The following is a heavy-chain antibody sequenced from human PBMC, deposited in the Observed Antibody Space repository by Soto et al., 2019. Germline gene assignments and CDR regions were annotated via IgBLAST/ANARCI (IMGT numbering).Heavy chain of an antibody. J-gene: IGHJ6*02. Sequence: EVQLLESGGGLVQPGGSLRLSCAASGFTFSSYAMSWVRQAPGKGLEWVSAISGSGGSTYYADSVKGRFTISRDNSKNTLYLQMNSLRAEDTAVYYCAKIVAAAPCYYYGMDVWGQGTTVTVSS. CDR1: GFTFSSYA. V-gene: IGHV3-23*01. D-gene: IGHD6-13*01. CDR3: AKIVAAAPCYYYGMDV. CDR2: ISGSGGST.